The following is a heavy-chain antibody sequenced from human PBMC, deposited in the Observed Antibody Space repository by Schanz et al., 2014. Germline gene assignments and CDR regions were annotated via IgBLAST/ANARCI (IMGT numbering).Heavy chain of an antibody. CDR3: ARPQVVVRLYYGVDV. CDR1: GFTFSDAW. V-gene: IGHV3-23*01. Sequence: EVQLLESGGGLVQPGGSLRLSCAASGFTFSDAWMTWVRQAPGKGLEWVSNISPTGSSTYYADSVRGRFTISRDNSMNTVYLQMNSLRRAHAAVYYCARPQVVVRLYYGVDVWGQGTLVTVSS. CDR2: ISPTGSST. J-gene: IGHJ4*02. D-gene: IGHD4-17*01.